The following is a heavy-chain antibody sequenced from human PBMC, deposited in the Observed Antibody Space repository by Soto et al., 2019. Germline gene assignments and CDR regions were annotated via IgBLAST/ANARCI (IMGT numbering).Heavy chain of an antibody. CDR1: GGSISSSSYY. V-gene: IGHV4-39*01. D-gene: IGHD6-6*01. CDR3: ARLYEQLPGDY. CDR2: IYYSGST. J-gene: IGHJ4*02. Sequence: SETRSLTCTVSGGSISSSSYYWGWIRQPPGKGLEWIGSIYYSGSTYYNPSLKSRVTISVDTSKNQFSLKLSSVTAADTAVYNCARLYEQLPGDYWGQGTLVTVS.